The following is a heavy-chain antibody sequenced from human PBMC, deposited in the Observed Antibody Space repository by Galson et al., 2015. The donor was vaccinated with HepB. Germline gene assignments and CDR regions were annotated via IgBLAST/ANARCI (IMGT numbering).Heavy chain of an antibody. CDR3: AHRPQGGTYFDY. V-gene: IGHV2-5*02. CDR2: IFWDGNE. Sequence: LVKPTQTLTLTCTFSGFSLGSNGMGVGWIRQPPGQALEWLALIFWDGNERYSPSLKTRLTITKDTSKNQVVLTMTNMDPVDTATYYCAHRPQGGTYFDYWGQGTQVTVSS. J-gene: IGHJ4*02. CDR1: GFSLGSNGMG. D-gene: IGHD2-15*01.